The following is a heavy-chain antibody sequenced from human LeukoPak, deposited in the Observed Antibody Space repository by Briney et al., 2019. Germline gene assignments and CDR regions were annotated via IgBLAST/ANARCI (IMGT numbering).Heavy chain of an antibody. Sequence: SETLSLTCAVSGGSISSGGYSWSWIRQPPGKGLEWIGYIYHSGSTYYNPSLKSRVTISVDRSKNQFSLKLSSVTAADTAVYYCASFVIVAEYFDYWGQGTLVTVSS. V-gene: IGHV4-30-2*01. D-gene: IGHD5-12*01. CDR1: GGSISSGGYS. J-gene: IGHJ4*02. CDR3: ASFVIVAEYFDY. CDR2: IYHSGST.